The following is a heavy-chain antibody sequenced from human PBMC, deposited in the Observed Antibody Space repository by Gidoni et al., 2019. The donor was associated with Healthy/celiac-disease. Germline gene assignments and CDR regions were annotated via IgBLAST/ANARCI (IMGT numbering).Heavy chain of an antibody. J-gene: IGHJ4*02. CDR3: ARGGRGGPDDY. D-gene: IGHD3-16*01. Sequence: EVQLVESGGGLVQPGGSLRLSCAASGFTFSSYEMNCVRQAPGKGLEWVSYISSSGSTIYYADSVKGRFTISRDNAKNSLYLQMNSLRAEDTAVYYCARGGRGGPDDYWGQGTLVTVSS. V-gene: IGHV3-48*03. CDR1: GFTFSSYE. CDR2: ISSSGSTI.